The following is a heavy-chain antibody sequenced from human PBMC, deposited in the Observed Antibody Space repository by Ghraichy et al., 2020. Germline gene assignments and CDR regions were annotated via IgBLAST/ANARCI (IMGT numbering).Heavy chain of an antibody. J-gene: IGHJ6*02. Sequence: SETLSLTCAVYGGSFSGYYWSWIRQPPGKGLEWIGEINHSGSTNYNPSLKSRVTISVDTSKNQFSLKLSSVTAADTAVYYCARVHASYEVRNYYYGMDVWGQGTTVTVSS. CDR1: GGSFSGYY. CDR2: INHSGST. V-gene: IGHV4-34*01. D-gene: IGHD5-18*01. CDR3: ARVHASYEVRNYYYGMDV.